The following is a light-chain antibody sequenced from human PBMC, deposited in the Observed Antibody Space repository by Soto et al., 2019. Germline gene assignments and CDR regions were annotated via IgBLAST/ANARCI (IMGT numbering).Light chain of an antibody. Sequence: QLVLTQSPSASASLGASVKLTCTLSSGHSSYAIAWHQQQPEKGPRYLMNLNSDGSHNKGDGIPDRFSGSSSGAERYLTISSLQSEDEADYYCQTGDTGVVFGGGTKLTVL. CDR2: LNSDGSH. J-gene: IGLJ2*01. V-gene: IGLV4-69*01. CDR1: SGHSSYA. CDR3: QTGDTGVV.